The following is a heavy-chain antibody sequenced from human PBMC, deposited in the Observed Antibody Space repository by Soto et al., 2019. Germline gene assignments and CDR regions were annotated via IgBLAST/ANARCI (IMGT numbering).Heavy chain of an antibody. CDR2: IIPIFGTA. D-gene: IGHD2-21*02. CDR3: AIRDPRGLCGGDCYKTPLFDY. V-gene: IGHV1-69*13. J-gene: IGHJ4*02. CDR1: GGTFSSYA. Sequence: GASVKVSCKASGGTFSSYAISWVRQAPGQGLEWMGGIIPIFGTANYAQKFQGRVTITADESTSTAYMELSSLRSEDTAVYYCAIRDPRGLCGGDCYKTPLFDYWGQGTLVTVSS.